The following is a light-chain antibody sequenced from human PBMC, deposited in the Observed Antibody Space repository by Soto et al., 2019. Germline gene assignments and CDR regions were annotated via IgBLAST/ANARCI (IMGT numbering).Light chain of an antibody. CDR3: QSYDSSLNRV. CDR1: SSNIGANYE. J-gene: IGLJ1*01. Sequence: QSVLSQPPSVSGAPGQRITISCTGSSSNIGANYEVHWYRHLPGTAPKLLISGDNNRPSGVTDRFSGSKSGTSASLAITGLQPEDEADYYCQSYDSSLNRVFGTGTKVTVL. CDR2: GDN. V-gene: IGLV1-40*01.